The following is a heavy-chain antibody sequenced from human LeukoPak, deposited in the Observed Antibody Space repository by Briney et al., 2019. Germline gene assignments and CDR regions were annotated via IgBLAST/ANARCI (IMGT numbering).Heavy chain of an antibody. CDR3: ATRVVRGVMRSAEYFQH. CDR2: IYTSGTT. J-gene: IGHJ1*01. V-gene: IGHV4-4*07. D-gene: IGHD3-10*01. Sequence: SETLSLTCTVSGGSITTYYWSWIRQPAGKGLEWIGRIYTSGTTHYNPSLKSRVTMSIDTSKNQFSLKLTSVIVADTAVYYCATRVVRGVMRSAEYFQHWGQGTLVTVSS. CDR1: GGSITTYY.